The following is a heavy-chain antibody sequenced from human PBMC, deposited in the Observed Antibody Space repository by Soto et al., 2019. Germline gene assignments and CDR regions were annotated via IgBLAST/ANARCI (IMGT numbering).Heavy chain of an antibody. J-gene: IGHJ2*01. V-gene: IGHV3-30*18. D-gene: IGHD5-12*01. CDR1: GFSFRSSG. CDR3: TKVYCYDNWFFEC. Sequence: QVQLVESGGGVVQPGGSVTLSCEASGFSFRSSGMQWVRQAPGKGLEWVAVISSSGTNKYYSDSVKGRFTISRDNCKYTVYLQRDGLRSEDAALYFCTKVYCYDNWFFECWGHGTLVTVSS. CDR2: ISSSGTNK.